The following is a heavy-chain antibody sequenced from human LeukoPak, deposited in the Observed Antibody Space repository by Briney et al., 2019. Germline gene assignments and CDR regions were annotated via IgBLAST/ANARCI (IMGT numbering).Heavy chain of an antibody. J-gene: IGHJ5*02. CDR3: ARDRAGRSWSYNWFDP. D-gene: IGHD6-13*01. V-gene: IGHV1-18*01. CDR2: ISAYNGNT. CDR1: GYTFTSYG. Sequence: ASVKVSCKASGYTFTSYGISWVRQAPGQGLEWMGWISAYNGNTNYAQKLQGRVAMTTDTSTSTAYMELRSLRSDDTAVYYCARDRAGRSWSYNWFDPWGQGTLVTVSS.